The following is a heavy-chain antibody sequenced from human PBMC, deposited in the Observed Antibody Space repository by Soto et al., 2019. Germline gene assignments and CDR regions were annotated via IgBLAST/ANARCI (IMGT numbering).Heavy chain of an antibody. CDR1: GFTFSSYA. J-gene: IGHJ6*02. Sequence: QVQLVESGGGVVQPGRSLRLSCAASGFTFSSYAMHWVRQAPGKGLEWVAVISYDGSNKYYADSVKGRFTISRDNSKNTLDLQMNSLRAEDTAVYYCARGGGVVAATSHCYGMDVWGQGTTVTVSS. V-gene: IGHV3-30-3*01. D-gene: IGHD2-15*01. CDR3: ARGGGVVAATSHCYGMDV. CDR2: ISYDGSNK.